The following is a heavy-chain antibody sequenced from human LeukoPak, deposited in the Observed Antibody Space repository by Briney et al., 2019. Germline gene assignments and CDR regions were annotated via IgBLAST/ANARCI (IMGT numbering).Heavy chain of an antibody. CDR1: GYTFTSYY. D-gene: IGHD7-27*01. V-gene: IGHV1-2*02. Sequence: GASVKVSCKASGYTFTSYYIDWVRQAPGQGLEWMGWINPNSGGTNYAQKFQGRVTMTRDTSISTAYMELSRLRSDDTAVYYCARDGDAGAFDIWGQGTMVTVSS. J-gene: IGHJ3*02. CDR2: INPNSGGT. CDR3: ARDGDAGAFDI.